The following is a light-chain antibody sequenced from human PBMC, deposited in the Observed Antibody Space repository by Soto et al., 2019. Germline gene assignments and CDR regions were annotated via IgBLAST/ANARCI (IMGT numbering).Light chain of an antibody. CDR1: QGIGST. CDR2: GAS. V-gene: IGKV3-15*01. J-gene: IGKJ1*01. CDR3: QQYNNWPWT. Sequence: EIVLTQSPGTLSLSPGEGATLSCRASQGIGSTLAWYQQKPGQTPRLLIYGASTRATGVPARFSGSGSGTDFTLTISSLQSEDFAVYYCQQYNNWPWTFGQGTKVDI.